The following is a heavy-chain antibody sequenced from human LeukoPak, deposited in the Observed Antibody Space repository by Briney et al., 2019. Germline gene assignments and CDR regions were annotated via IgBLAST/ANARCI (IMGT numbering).Heavy chain of an antibody. D-gene: IGHD6-13*01. Sequence: PSETLSLTCTVSGGSISSSSYYWRWIRQPPGEGLEWIGCIYYGESTYYNPTLKSRVTISVDTSKNQFSLKLSSVTAADTAVYYCARQGRQLVPFDYWGQGTLVTVSS. J-gene: IGHJ4*02. CDR2: IYYGEST. V-gene: IGHV4-39*01. CDR3: ARQGRQLVPFDY. CDR1: GGSISSSSYY.